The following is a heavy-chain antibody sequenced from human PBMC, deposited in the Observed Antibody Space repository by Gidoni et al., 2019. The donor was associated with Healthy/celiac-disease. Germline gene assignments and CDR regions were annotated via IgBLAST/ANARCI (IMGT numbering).Heavy chain of an antibody. J-gene: IGHJ5*02. CDR1: GGSFSGYY. CDR2: INHSGST. D-gene: IGHD3-10*01. CDR3: ARRENYMVP. Sequence: QVQLQQWGAGLLKPSETLSLTCAVHGGSFSGYYWSWIRQPPGKGLEWIGEINHSGSTNYNPSLKSRVTISVDTSKNQFSLKLSSVTAADTAVYYCARRENYMVPWGQGTLVTVSS. V-gene: IGHV4-34*01.